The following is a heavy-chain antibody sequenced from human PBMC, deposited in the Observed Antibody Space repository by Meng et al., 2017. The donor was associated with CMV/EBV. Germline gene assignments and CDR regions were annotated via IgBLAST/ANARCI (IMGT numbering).Heavy chain of an antibody. V-gene: IGHV3-21*01. D-gene: IGHD1-7*01. CDR1: GFTFSSYS. Sequence: GGSLRLSCAASGFTFSSYSMNWVRQAPGKGLEWVSSISSSSSYIYYADSVKGRFTISRDNAKNSLYLQMNSLGAEDTAVYYCARASTELELLSGFDYWGQGTLVTVSS. J-gene: IGHJ4*02. CDR3: ARASTELELLSGFDY. CDR2: ISSSSSYI.